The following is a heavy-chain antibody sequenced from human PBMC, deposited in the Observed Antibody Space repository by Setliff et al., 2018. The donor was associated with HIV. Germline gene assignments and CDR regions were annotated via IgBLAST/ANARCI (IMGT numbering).Heavy chain of an antibody. CDR3: ATAGMYYYGSGSYHAAGY. Sequence: GASVKVSCKASGYIFTDYMHWVQQAPGEGLEWMGRVDPQDGETKYAEKFQGRVTITADTSTDASDMELSSLRSEDTAVYYCATAGMYYYGSGSYHAAGYWGQGTLVTV. D-gene: IGHD3-10*01. J-gene: IGHJ4*02. CDR1: GYIFTDY. CDR2: VDPQDGET. V-gene: IGHV1-69-2*01.